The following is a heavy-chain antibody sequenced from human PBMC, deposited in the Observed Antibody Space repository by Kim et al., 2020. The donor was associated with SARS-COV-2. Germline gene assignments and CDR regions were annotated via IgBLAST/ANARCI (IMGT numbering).Heavy chain of an antibody. J-gene: IGHJ4*02. Sequence: SETLSLTCTVSGGSISSSSYYWGWIRQPPGKGLEWIGSIYYSGSTYYNPSLKSRVTISVDTSKNQFSLKLSSVTAADTAVYYCATMVRAHTPFYYWGQGTLVTVSS. V-gene: IGHV4-39*01. CDR3: ATMVRAHTPFYY. D-gene: IGHD3-10*01. CDR2: IYYSGST. CDR1: GGSISSSSYY.